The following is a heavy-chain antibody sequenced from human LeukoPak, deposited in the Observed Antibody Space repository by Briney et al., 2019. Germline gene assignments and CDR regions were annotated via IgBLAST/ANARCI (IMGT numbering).Heavy chain of an antibody. J-gene: IGHJ4*02. Sequence: GGSLRLSCAASGFTFSSSGMHWVRQAPGKGLEWVTFIGYDGSNNYDGSSKYYADSVKGRFTISRDNSKNTLYLQMNSLRPEDTALYYCAKDYPSAVGASPFESWGQGTLVTVS. CDR2: IGYDGSNNYDGSSK. V-gene: IGHV3-30*02. D-gene: IGHD1-26*01. CDR3: AKDYPSAVGASPFES. CDR1: GFTFSSSG.